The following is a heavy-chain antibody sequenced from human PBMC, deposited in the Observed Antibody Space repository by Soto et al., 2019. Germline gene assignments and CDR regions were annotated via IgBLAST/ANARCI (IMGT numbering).Heavy chain of an antibody. Sequence: QVQLVEAGGGLVKPGGSLRLSCAASGFTFSDYYMSWIRQAPGKGLEWLSHISMSGSIIKYADSLKGRFTISRDNAKNSQYLQMNSLRIEDTAVYYCARGGSLRPFDLWGRGTLVTVSS. CDR1: GFTFSDYY. J-gene: IGHJ2*01. V-gene: IGHV3-11*01. CDR2: ISMSGSII. CDR3: ARGGSLRPFDL. D-gene: IGHD6-13*01.